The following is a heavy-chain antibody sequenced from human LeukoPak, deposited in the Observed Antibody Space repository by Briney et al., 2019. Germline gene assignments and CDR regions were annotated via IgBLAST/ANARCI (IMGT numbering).Heavy chain of an antibody. CDR1: GFTLSSFW. D-gene: IGHD1-26*01. V-gene: IGHV3-7*01. CDR2: IKQDGSEK. CDR3: TKSSGSY. J-gene: IGHJ4*02. Sequence: GGSLRLSCATSGFTLSSFWMSWVRQAPGKGLEWVANIKQDGSEKYYVDSVKGRFTISRDNAKNSLYLQMNSLRAEDTAVYYCTKSSGSYWGQGTLVTVSS.